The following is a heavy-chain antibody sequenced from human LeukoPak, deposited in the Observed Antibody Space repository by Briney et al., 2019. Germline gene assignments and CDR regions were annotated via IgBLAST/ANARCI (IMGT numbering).Heavy chain of an antibody. CDR3: AREGAVAGTYFDY. Sequence: PGGSLRLSCAASGFTFSSYSMNWVRQAPGKGLEWVSYISSSSSTIYYADSVKGRFTISRDNAKNTLYLQMSSLRAEDTAVYYCAREGAVAGTYFDYWGQGTLVTVSS. CDR2: ISSSSSTI. V-gene: IGHV3-48*01. D-gene: IGHD6-19*01. J-gene: IGHJ4*02. CDR1: GFTFSSYS.